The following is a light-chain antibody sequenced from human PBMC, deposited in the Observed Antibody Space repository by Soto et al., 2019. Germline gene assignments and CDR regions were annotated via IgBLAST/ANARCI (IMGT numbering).Light chain of an antibody. V-gene: IGKV3-15*01. CDR1: QSVSSN. CDR2: GAS. CDR3: QQYNDWAPET. J-gene: IGKJ1*01. Sequence: IVMAQSPATLSVSQGERATLSCRASQSVSSNLAWYQQNPGQAPRLLIYGASTRATGIPARFSGSGSGTEFTLTISSLQSEDFAVYYCQQYNDWAPETFGQGTKVDI.